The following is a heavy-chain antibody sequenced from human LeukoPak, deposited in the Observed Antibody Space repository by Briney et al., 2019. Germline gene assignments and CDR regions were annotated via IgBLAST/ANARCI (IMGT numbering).Heavy chain of an antibody. V-gene: IGHV3-30-3*01. Sequence: PGRSLRLSCAASGFTFSSYAMHWVRQAPGKGLEWVAVISYDGSNKYYADSVKGRFTISRDNSKNTLYLQMNSLRAEDTAVYYCARAPSGVVARSPDYWGQGTLVTVPS. J-gene: IGHJ4*02. D-gene: IGHD5-12*01. CDR1: GFTFSSYA. CDR3: ARAPSGVVARSPDY. CDR2: ISYDGSNK.